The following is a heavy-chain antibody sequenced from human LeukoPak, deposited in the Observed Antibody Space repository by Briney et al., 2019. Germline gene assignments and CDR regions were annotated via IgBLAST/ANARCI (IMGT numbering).Heavy chain of an antibody. J-gene: IGHJ4*01. CDR2: IYYSGST. CDR3: ASRVYGLGSFNY. V-gene: IGHV4-30-4*08. Sequence: TSETLSLTCTVSGGSISSGDYYWSWIRQPPGKGLEWIGYIYYSGSTYYNPSLKSRVTISVDTSKNQFSLKVSSVTAADTAVYYCASRVYGLGSFNYWGQGTLVTVSS. CDR1: GGSISSGDYY. D-gene: IGHD3-10*01.